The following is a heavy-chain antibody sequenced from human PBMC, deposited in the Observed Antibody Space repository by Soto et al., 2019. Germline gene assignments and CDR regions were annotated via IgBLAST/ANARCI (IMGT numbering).Heavy chain of an antibody. CDR2: ITGNGDYA. CDR3: AKDKRITIFGVTSYGMDV. Sequence: GGSLRLSCAASGFTFSIFAMTWVRQAPGKGLEWVASITGNGDYAWYTDSVQGRFTISRDNSKNTLYLQMNSLRAEDTAVYYCAKDKRITIFGVTSYGMDVWGQGTTVTVSS. CDR1: GFTFSIFA. V-gene: IGHV3-23*01. D-gene: IGHD3-3*01. J-gene: IGHJ6*02.